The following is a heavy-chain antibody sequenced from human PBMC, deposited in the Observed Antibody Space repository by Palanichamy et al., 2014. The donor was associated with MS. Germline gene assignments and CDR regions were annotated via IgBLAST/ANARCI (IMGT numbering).Heavy chain of an antibody. Sequence: QLQQSGPGLVKPSQTLSLTCAISGDSVSSYTVAWNWIRQSPSRGLEWLGRTYYRSKWYNDYAVSVKSRLTINPDTSKNQFSLQLNSVTPDDTAVYYCARDSYSANWYNLPFDYWGQGILVTVSS. V-gene: IGHV6-1*01. J-gene: IGHJ4*02. CDR1: GDSVSSYTVA. D-gene: IGHD6-13*01. CDR3: ARDSYSANWYNLPFDY. CDR2: TYYRSKWYN.